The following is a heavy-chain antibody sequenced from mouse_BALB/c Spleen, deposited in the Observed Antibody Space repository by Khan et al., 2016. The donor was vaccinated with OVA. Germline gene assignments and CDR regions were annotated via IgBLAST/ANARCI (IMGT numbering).Heavy chain of an antibody. CDR3: ARHNYGPFAY. V-gene: IGHV5-6*01. J-gene: IGHJ3*01. D-gene: IGHD1-1*01. CDR1: GFTFSTFA. CDR2: ISTAGDYI. Sequence: EVELVESGGDLVKPGGSLKLSCAASGFTFSTFAMSWVRQTPDKRLEWVATISTAGDYIYYPDSVKGRFTISRDNAKNTLYLQMSSLRSEDTAMYYFARHNYGPFAYWGQGTLVTVSA.